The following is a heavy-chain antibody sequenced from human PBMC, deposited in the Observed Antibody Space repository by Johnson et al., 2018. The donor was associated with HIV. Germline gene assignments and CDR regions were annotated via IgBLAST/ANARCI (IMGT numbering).Heavy chain of an antibody. D-gene: IGHD4-17*01. CDR3: ARVLGDYAYHI. CDR1: GFTVSSNY. V-gene: IGHV3-53*01. Sequence: VQLVESGGGLVQPGRSLRLSCAASGFTVSSNYMSWVRQAPGKGLEWVSVIYSGGSTYYADSVKGRFTISSDNSKNTLYLQMNSLRAEDTAVYYCARVLGDYAYHIWGQGTMVTVSS. J-gene: IGHJ3*02. CDR2: IYSGGST.